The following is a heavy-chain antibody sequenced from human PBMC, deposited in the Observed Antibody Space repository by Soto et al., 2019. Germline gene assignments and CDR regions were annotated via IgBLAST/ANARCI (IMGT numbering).Heavy chain of an antibody. Sequence: SVKVSCKASGGTFSSYAISWVRQAPGQGLEWMGGIIPIFGTANYAQKFQGRVTITADESTSTAYMELSSLRSEDTAVYYCASGWYYYDSSGYYQVGPFDFWGQGTLVTVSS. CDR2: IIPIFGTA. D-gene: IGHD3-22*01. CDR3: ASGWYYYDSSGYYQVGPFDF. J-gene: IGHJ4*02. CDR1: GGTFSSYA. V-gene: IGHV1-69*13.